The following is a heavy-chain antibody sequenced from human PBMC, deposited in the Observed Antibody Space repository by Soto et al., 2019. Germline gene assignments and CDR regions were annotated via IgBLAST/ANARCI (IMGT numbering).Heavy chain of an antibody. V-gene: IGHV3-30*18. J-gene: IGHJ4*02. D-gene: IGHD3-22*01. CDR3: AKILYDSYTSPLDY. CDR1: GFTFSSFG. Sequence: QVQLVESGGGVVQPGMSLRLSCAASGFTFSSFGMHWVRQAPGKGLGWVTIISYDGRKSYYADSVKGRFTISRDNSKNTLYLQMFSLRVEDTAVYHCAKILYDSYTSPLDYWGQGTLVTVSS. CDR2: ISYDGRKS.